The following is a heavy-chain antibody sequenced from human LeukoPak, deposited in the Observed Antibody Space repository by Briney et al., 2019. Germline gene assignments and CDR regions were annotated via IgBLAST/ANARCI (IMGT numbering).Heavy chain of an antibody. D-gene: IGHD3-16*01. Sequence: GGSLRLTCAASGFTFSPSWMHWVRQAPGKGLEWVSRINNDGSWISYADSVKGRFTVSRDNAKNTLNLQMNSLRAEDTAVYFCARDGSAYNLDYWGQGVLVTVSS. V-gene: IGHV3-74*01. CDR3: ARDGSAYNLDY. CDR1: GFTFSPSW. J-gene: IGHJ4*02. CDR2: INNDGSWI.